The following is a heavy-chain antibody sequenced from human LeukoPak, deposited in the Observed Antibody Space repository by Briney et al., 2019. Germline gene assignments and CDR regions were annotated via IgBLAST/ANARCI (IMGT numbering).Heavy chain of an antibody. CDR3: ARGSLGATPTNYFDY. J-gene: IGHJ4*02. CDR1: GFTFDSYV. CDR2: ISYDGSKK. Sequence: GGSLRLSCAASGFTFDSYVVPWVRQAPGKGLEWVAAISYDGSKKYYADSVKGRFTISRDNFKNTLYLQMNSLGTDDTAVYYCARGSLGATPTNYFDYWGQGTLVTVSS. V-gene: IGHV3-30*04. D-gene: IGHD1-1*01.